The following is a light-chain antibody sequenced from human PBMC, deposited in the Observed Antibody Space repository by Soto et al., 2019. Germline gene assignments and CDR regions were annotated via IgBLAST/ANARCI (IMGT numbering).Light chain of an antibody. CDR2: DVS. Sequence: QSALTQPASVSGSPGQSITISCTGTSSDVGGYNYVSWYQQHPGKAPKLMIYDVSNRPSGVSNRFSGSKSGNTASLTISGLQGEDEADYYCSSYTSSSTFHVVFGGGTQLTVL. J-gene: IGLJ2*01. CDR1: SSDVGGYNY. CDR3: SSYTSSSTFHVV. V-gene: IGLV2-14*01.